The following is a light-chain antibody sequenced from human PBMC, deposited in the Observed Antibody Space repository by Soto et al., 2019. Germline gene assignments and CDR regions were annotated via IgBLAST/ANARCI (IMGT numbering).Light chain of an antibody. CDR3: SSYTSSSTLV. CDR2: EVS. CDR1: SGDIGSYNR. Sequence: QSALTQPASVSGSPGQSITISCTGTSGDIGSYNRVSWYQHHPGKAPKLMIFEVSNRPSGVSNRFSGSKSGNTASLTISGLQDEDEADYYCSSYTSSSTLVFGVGTKLTVL. J-gene: IGLJ2*01. V-gene: IGLV2-14*01.